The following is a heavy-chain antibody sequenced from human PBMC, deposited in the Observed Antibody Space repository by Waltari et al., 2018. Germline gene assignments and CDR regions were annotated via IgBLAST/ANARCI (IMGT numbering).Heavy chain of an antibody. CDR3: LTSGGY. V-gene: IGHV3-7*01. J-gene: IGHJ4*02. CDR1: GLTVNNFW. Sequence: EVQLVESGGGLVQPGGSLSLSCAASGLTVNNFWMNWVRQAPGKGREWVANMNPDGRAKNYVDSVKGRFTISRDSAKNSVYLQMNSLRAEDTAVYYCLTSGGYWGQGTLVTVSS. D-gene: IGHD3-10*01. CDR2: MNPDGRAK.